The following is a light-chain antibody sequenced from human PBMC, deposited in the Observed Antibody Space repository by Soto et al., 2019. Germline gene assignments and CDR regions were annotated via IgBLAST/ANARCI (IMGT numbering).Light chain of an antibody. Sequence: TVMTMSPATVSMKHGERDTLSCRASQNVRSNLAWYHQKPGQAPRLLIYGASTRATGIPARFSGSGSGTEFTLTINSLQSEDFVVYYCQVSANLLPPFGDGARL. CDR1: QNVRSN. J-gene: IGKJ5*01. CDR3: QVSANLLPP. CDR2: GAS. V-gene: IGKV3D-15*01.